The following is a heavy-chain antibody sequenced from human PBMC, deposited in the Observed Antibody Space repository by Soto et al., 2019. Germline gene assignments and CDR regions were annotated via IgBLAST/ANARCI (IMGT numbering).Heavy chain of an antibody. D-gene: IGHD2-2*01. CDR1: GFSLRTSGMC. CDR3: ARIKSSTSLPWTAAFDF. Sequence: SGPTLVNPTQTLTLTCTFSGFSLRTSGMCVSWIRQPPGKALEWLALIDWDDDKYYSSSLKARLTISRDTSKNQVVLTMANLDPVDTATYYCARIKSSTSLPWTAAFDFWGQGTKVTVSS. CDR2: IDWDDDK. J-gene: IGHJ3*01. V-gene: IGHV2-70*01.